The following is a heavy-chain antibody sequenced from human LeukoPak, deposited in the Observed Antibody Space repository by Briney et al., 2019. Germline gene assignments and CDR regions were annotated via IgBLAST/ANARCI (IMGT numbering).Heavy chain of an antibody. D-gene: IGHD1-26*01. J-gene: IGHJ4*02. CDR2: VNLSAGST. CDR1: GYSFIDYF. V-gene: IGHV1-46*01. CDR3: ARVRETGSFYRAFDY. Sequence: ASVKVSCKSFGYSFIDYFVHWVRQAPGLGLEWMGVVNLSAGSTTYAQNFQDRVTMTRDTSTRTVYMEPSSLRSEDTAIYYCARVRETGSFYRAFDYWGQGTLVTVSS.